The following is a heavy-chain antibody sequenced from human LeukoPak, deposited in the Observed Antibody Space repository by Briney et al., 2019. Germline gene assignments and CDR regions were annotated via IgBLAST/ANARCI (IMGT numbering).Heavy chain of an antibody. CDR2: ISYDGSNK. Sequence: PGGSLRLSCAASGFTFSSYGMHWVRQAPGKGLEWVAVISYDGSNKYYADSVKGRFTISRDNSKNTLYLQMNSLRAEDTAVYYCAKEPDPYSSSWYTRHYWGQGTLVTVSS. CDR1: GFTFSSYG. CDR3: AKEPDPYSSSWYTRHY. D-gene: IGHD6-13*01. J-gene: IGHJ4*02. V-gene: IGHV3-30*18.